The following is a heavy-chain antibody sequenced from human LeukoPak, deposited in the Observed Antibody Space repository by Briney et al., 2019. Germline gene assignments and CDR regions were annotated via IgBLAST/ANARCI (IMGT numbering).Heavy chain of an antibody. D-gene: IGHD3-22*01. Sequence: ASVKVSCKASGYTFSNYAINWVRQAPGQGPEWMGWINPNSGGTNYAQKFQGRVTMTRDTSISTAYMELSRLRSDDTAVYYCARDRDYYDSSGSIDYWGQGTLVTVSS. V-gene: IGHV1-2*02. CDR3: ARDRDYYDSSGSIDY. CDR1: GYTFSNYA. J-gene: IGHJ4*02. CDR2: INPNSGGT.